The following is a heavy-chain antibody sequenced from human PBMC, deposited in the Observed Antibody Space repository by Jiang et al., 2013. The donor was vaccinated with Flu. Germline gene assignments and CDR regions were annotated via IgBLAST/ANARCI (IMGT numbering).Heavy chain of an antibody. J-gene: IGHJ4*02. CDR3: AAIFDAGGQYRAFDD. V-gene: IGHV3-7*03. CDR2: IKEDGSEK. CDR1: GFTFRDYW. Sequence: LVQPGGSLRLSCVASGFTFRDYWMSWVRQAPGKGLEWVANIKEDGSEKYYLGPVKGRFTISRDNSKNSLYLEMNSLRAEDTAMYYCAAIFDAGGQYRAFDDWGQGTLVTVSS. D-gene: IGHD3-16*01.